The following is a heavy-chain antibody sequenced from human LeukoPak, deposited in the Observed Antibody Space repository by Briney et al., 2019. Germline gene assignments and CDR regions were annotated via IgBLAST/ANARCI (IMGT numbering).Heavy chain of an antibody. D-gene: IGHD6-13*01. CDR1: GFTFSSYG. Sequence: GGSLRLSCAASGFTFSSYGMHWVRQAPGKGLGWVAFIRYDGSNKYYADSVKGRFTISRDNSKNTLYLQMNSLRAEDTAVYYCAKGRYSSSWGLDYWGQGTLVTVSS. V-gene: IGHV3-30*02. CDR3: AKGRYSSSWGLDY. J-gene: IGHJ4*02. CDR2: IRYDGSNK.